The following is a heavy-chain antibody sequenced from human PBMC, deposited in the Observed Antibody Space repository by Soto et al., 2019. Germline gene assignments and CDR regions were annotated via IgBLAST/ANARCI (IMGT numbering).Heavy chain of an antibody. Sequence: SETLSLTCAVSGGSTSSGGYSWSWIRQPPGKGLEWIGYIYHSGSTYYNPSLKSRVTISVDRSKNQFSLKLSSVTAADTAVYYCARGLNYGYFDYWGQGTLVTVSS. CDR1: GGSTSSGGYS. V-gene: IGHV4-30-2*01. CDR2: IYHSGST. CDR3: ARGLNYGYFDY. J-gene: IGHJ4*02. D-gene: IGHD4-17*01.